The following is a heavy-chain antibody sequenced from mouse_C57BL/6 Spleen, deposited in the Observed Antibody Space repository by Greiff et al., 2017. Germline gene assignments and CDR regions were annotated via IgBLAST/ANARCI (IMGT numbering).Heavy chain of an antibody. CDR3: AREEAHYYGSSPAWFAY. Sequence: EVNVVESGGGLVKPGGSLKLSCAASGFTFSDYGMHWVRQAPEKGLEWVAYISSGSSTIYYADTVKGRFTISRDNAKNTLFLQMTSLRSEDTAMYYCAREEAHYYGSSPAWFAYWGQGTLVTVSA. J-gene: IGHJ3*01. V-gene: IGHV5-17*01. D-gene: IGHD1-1*01. CDR2: ISSGSSTI. CDR1: GFTFSDYG.